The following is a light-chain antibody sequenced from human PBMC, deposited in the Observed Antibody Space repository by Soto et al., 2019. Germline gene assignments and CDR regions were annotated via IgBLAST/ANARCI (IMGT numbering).Light chain of an antibody. V-gene: IGLV1-47*02. CDR1: SSNIGSNY. CDR2: SNN. CDR3: AAWDDSLSGPV. J-gene: IGLJ1*01. Sequence: QSVLTQPPSASGTPGQRVTISCSGSSSNIGSNYVYWYQQLPGTAPKLLIYSNNQRPSGVPDRFSGSKSGTSASLAISGLRSEDVADYYCAAWDDSLSGPVFGTGTKVTVL.